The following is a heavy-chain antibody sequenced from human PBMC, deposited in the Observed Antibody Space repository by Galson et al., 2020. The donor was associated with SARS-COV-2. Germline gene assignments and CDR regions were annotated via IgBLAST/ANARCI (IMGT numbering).Heavy chain of an antibody. CDR1: GDSISITSYY. J-gene: IGHJ1*01. Sequence: ASETLSLTCTVSGDSISITSYYWGWIRQPPGKGLEWIGSNSYSANSYYNPSLKSRVTMSIDTSKNQFSLKLTSLTAADTAVYYCARDGAYGAEYFQHWGQGTLVTVSS. V-gene: IGHV4-39*07. D-gene: IGHD4-17*01. CDR2: NSYSANS. CDR3: ARDGAYGAEYFQH.